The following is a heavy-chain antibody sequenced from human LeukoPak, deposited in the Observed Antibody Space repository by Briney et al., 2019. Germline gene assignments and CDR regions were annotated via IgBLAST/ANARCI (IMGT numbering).Heavy chain of an antibody. J-gene: IGHJ4*02. CDR3: ATDHIVLGNYFDY. Sequence: PGGSLRLSCAASGFTFSSYAMSWVRQAPGKGLEWVSAISGSGGSTYYADSVKGRFTISRDNSKNTLYLQMNSLRAEDTAVYYCATDHIVLGNYFDYWGQGTLVTVSS. D-gene: IGHD2-8*01. CDR2: ISGSGGST. V-gene: IGHV3-23*01. CDR1: GFTFSSYA.